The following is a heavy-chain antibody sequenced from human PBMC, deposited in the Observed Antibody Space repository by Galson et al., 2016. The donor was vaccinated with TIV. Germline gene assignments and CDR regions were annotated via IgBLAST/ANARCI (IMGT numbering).Heavy chain of an antibody. CDR2: ISSGGTT. V-gene: IGHV3-66*02. CDR1: GLIVSSNY. CDR3: ARDRRHCGNECYLYYYYGMDV. D-gene: IGHD2-21*01. J-gene: IGHJ6*02. Sequence: SLRLPCAASGLIVSSNYMSWVRQAPGKGLEWVSLISSGGTTSYADSVRGRFTISRDNSNNMIYLQMNSVRPEDTAVYYCARDRRHCGNECYLYYYYGMDVWGQGATVTVSS.